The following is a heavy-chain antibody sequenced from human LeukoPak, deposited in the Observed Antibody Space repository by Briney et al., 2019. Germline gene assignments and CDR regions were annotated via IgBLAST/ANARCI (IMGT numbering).Heavy chain of an antibody. CDR1: GFTFSSYG. Sequence: GGSLRLSCAASGFTFSSYGMHWVRQAPGKGLEWVAVISYDGSNKYYADSVKGRFTISRDNSKNTLYLQMNSLRAEDTAVYYCAKDLAMTTVTTYAFDIWGQGTMVTVSS. V-gene: IGHV3-30*18. CDR3: AKDLAMTTVTTYAFDI. J-gene: IGHJ3*02. D-gene: IGHD4-17*01. CDR2: ISYDGSNK.